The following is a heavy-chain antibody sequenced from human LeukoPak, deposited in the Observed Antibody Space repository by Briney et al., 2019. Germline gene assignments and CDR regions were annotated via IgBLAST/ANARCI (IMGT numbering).Heavy chain of an antibody. Sequence: SETLSLTCTVSGGSISSYCCNWIRQPPGKGLEWIGYVYYSGGTYYNPSLKSRVTMSLDTSKSQFSLKLNSVTAADTAVYYCARLPDYYDNSDYYPFWGQGTLVTVSS. J-gene: IGHJ4*02. CDR1: GGSISSYC. D-gene: IGHD3-22*01. CDR2: VYYSGGT. CDR3: ARLPDYYDNSDYYPF. V-gene: IGHV4-59*08.